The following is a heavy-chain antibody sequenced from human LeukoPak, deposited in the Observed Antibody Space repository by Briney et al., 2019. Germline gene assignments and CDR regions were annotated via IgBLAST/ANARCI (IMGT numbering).Heavy chain of an antibody. Sequence: GGSLRLSCAASGFTFSNYYTHRVRQAPGKGLEWASRINSNGSSTTSADSVKGRFTISRNNAKNTLYLQMNSLRAEVTVVYCGGKGGATVIDYWGQGTLVTVSS. V-gene: IGHV3-74*01. CDR3: GKGGATVIDY. CDR2: INSNGSST. J-gene: IGHJ4*02. CDR1: GFTFSNYY. D-gene: IGHD4-17*01.